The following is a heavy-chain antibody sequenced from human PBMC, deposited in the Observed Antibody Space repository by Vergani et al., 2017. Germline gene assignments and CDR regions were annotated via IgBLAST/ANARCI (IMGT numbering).Heavy chain of an antibody. CDR1: GGTFSSYA. V-gene: IGHV1-69*01. Sequence: QVQLVQSGAEVKKPGSSVKVSCKASGGTFSSYAISWVRQAPGQGLEWMGGIIPIFVTANYAQKFQGRVTITADESTSTAYMELSSLRSEDTAVYYCARSNPYYYGSGSYYYFDYWGQGTLVTVSS. CDR2: IIPIFVTA. D-gene: IGHD3-10*01. CDR3: ARSNPYYYGSGSYYYFDY. J-gene: IGHJ4*02.